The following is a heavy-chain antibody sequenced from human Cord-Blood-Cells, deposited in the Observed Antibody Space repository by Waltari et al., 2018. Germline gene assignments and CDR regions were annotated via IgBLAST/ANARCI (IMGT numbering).Heavy chain of an antibody. Sequence: QVQLQQWGAGLLKPSETLSLTCAVYGGSFSGYYWSWIRQPPGKGLEWIGEINHSGSTNYNPSLKRRVTISVDTSKTQFSLKLSSGTAADTAVYYCARYCSGGSCYSAEYFQHWGQGTLVTVSS. J-gene: IGHJ1*01. V-gene: IGHV4-34*01. CDR1: GGSFSGYY. D-gene: IGHD2-15*01. CDR2: INHSGST. CDR3: ARYCSGGSCYSAEYFQH.